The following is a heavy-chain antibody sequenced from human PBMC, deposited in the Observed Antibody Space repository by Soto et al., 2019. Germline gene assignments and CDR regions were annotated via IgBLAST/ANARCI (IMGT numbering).Heavy chain of an antibody. CDR3: ARDKGQLVPADGY. Sequence: PVGSLRLSCAASGFTFSGYYMSWIRQAPGKGLEWVSYITSSGSSIYYADSVKGRFTISRDNAKNSLYLQMNSLRAEDTAVYYCARDKGQLVPADGYWGQGTLVTVSS. J-gene: IGHJ4*02. CDR1: GFTFSGYY. V-gene: IGHV3-11*01. D-gene: IGHD6-6*01. CDR2: ITSSGSSI.